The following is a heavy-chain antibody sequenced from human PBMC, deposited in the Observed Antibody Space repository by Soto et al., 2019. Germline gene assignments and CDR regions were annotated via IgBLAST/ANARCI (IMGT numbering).Heavy chain of an antibody. CDR2: IYHSGST. J-gene: IGHJ3*02. V-gene: IGHV4-30-2*01. D-gene: IGHD4-17*01. Sequence: QLQLQESGSGLVKPSQTLSLTCAVSGGSISSGGYSWSWIRQPPGKGLEWIGYIYHSGSTYYSPSLKSRVTISVDRSKNQFSLKLSSVTAADTAVYYCARRGLGGTTVTTQTFRAFDIWGQGTMVTVSS. CDR1: GGSISSGGYS. CDR3: ARRGLGGTTVTTQTFRAFDI.